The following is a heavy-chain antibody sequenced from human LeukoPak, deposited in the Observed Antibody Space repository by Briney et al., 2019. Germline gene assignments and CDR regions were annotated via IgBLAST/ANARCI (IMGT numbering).Heavy chain of an antibody. Sequence: SQTLSLTCTVSGGSISSGVYYWSWIRQPPGKGLEWIGYIYYSGSTYYNPSLKSRVTISVDTSKNQFSLKLSSVTAADTAVYYCARKPYCGGDSQGCYFDYWGQGTLVTVSS. CDR1: GGSISSGVYY. CDR3: ARKPYCGGDSQGCYFDY. D-gene: IGHD2-21*02. CDR2: IYYSGST. V-gene: IGHV4-31*03. J-gene: IGHJ4*02.